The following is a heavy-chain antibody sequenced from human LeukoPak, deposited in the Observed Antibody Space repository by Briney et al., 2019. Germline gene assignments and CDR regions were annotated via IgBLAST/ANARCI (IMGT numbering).Heavy chain of an antibody. CDR3: ARHSNYGSGSYYRYWFDP. CDR1: GGSFSGYY. V-gene: IGHV4-59*08. D-gene: IGHD3-10*01. J-gene: IGHJ5*02. CDR2: IYYSGST. Sequence: SETLSLTCAVYGGSFSGYYWSWIRQPPGKGLEWIGYIYYSGSTNYNPSLKSRVTISVDTSKNQFSLKLSSVTAADTAVYYCARHSNYGSGSYYRYWFDPWGQGALVTVSP.